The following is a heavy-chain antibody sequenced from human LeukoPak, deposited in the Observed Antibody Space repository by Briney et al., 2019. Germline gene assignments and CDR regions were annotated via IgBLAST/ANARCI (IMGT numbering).Heavy chain of an antibody. CDR1: GFTFSDYN. V-gene: IGHV3-11*01. CDR2: ISRSGSTK. CDR3: ARVLRYCSGGNCYSGGLGYMDV. D-gene: IGHD2-15*01. Sequence: GGSQRLSCAASGFTFSDYNMRWIRQAPGKGLEWVSSISRSGSTKYYADSVKGRFTISRDNAKNSLFLQMNSLRAEDTAVYYCARVLRYCSGGNCYSGGLGYMDVWGKGTTVTISS. J-gene: IGHJ6*03.